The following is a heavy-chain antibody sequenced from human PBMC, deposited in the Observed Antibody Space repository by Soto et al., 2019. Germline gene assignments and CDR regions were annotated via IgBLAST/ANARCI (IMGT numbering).Heavy chain of an antibody. D-gene: IGHD2-2*01. V-gene: IGHV3-43*01. CDR2: ISWDGNST. Sequence: PGGSLRLSCAASGFTFDDYTLHWVRQAPGKGLEWVSLISWDGNSTYYADPVKGRFTISRDNSKNSLFLQMNSLRSEDTALYYCAKERAVVVPDSINYLGMDVWGQGTTVTVSS. CDR1: GFTFDDYT. J-gene: IGHJ6*02. CDR3: AKERAVVVPDSINYLGMDV.